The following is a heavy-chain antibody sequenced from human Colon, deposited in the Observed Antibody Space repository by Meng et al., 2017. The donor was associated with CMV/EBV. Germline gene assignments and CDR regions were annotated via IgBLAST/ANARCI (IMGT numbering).Heavy chain of an antibody. CDR3: ARGSDFWSGYIDH. CDR2: IYPDDSDF. Sequence: GGSLRLSCLGSGYSFRNYWIGWVRQMPGKGLEWMGIIYPDDSDFRYSPSFRGQVTISVDKSISTAYLQWASLKASDTAMYYCARGSDFWSGYIDHWGQGTLVTVSS. CDR1: GYSFRNYW. D-gene: IGHD3-3*01. V-gene: IGHV5-51*01. J-gene: IGHJ4*02.